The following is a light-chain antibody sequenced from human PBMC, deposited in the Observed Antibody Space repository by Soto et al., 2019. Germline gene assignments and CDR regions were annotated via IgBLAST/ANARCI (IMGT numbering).Light chain of an antibody. CDR1: QSVSSN. V-gene: IGKV3D-15*01. J-gene: IGKJ2*01. Sequence: ESVLTQSPGTLSLSPGERATLSCRASQSVSSNYLAWYQQKPGQAPRLLIYGASTRASGIPARFSGSGSGTEFTLTISSLQSEDFAVYFCQQYDNWPYTFGQGTKLEIK. CDR2: GAS. CDR3: QQYDNWPYT.